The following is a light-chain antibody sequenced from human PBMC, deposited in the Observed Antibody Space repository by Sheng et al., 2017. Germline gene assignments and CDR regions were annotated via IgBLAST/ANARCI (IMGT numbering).Light chain of an antibody. V-gene: IGKV3-15*01. CDR2: GAF. CDR1: QSINYN. J-gene: IGKJ1*01. Sequence: EIVMTQSPATLSVSPGERATLSCRASQSINYNLAWYQQKPGQAPRLLIYGAFIRATGIPARFSGSESGTDFTLTISRLEPEDFAVYYCQQYDDSPSFGPGIRVEVK. CDR3: QQYDDSPS.